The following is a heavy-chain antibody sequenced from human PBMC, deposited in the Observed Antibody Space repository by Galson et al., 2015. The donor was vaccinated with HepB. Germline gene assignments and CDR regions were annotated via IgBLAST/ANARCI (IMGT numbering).Heavy chain of an antibody. V-gene: IGHV3-21*01. D-gene: IGHD5/OR15-5a*01. CDR1: GFTFSSYS. Sequence: SLRLSCAASGFTFSSYSMNWVRQAPGKGLEWVSSISSSSSYIYYADSVKGRFTISRDNAKNSLYLQMNSLRAEDTAVYYCASYPLRYKVWFDYWGQGTLVTVSS. CDR3: ASYPLRYKVWFDY. CDR2: ISSSSSYI. J-gene: IGHJ4*02.